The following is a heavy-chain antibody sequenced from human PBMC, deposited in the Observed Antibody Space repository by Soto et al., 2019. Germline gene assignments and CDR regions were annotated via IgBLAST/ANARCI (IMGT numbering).Heavy chain of an antibody. CDR2: IYYSGST. D-gene: IGHD4-17*01. CDR3: ARRTMTTANYDAFDI. Sequence: PSETLSLTGTVSGGSISSSSYYWGWIRQPPGKGLEWIGSIYYSGSTYYNPSLKSRVTISVDTSKNQFSLKLSSVTAADTAVYYCARRTMTTANYDAFDIWGQGTMVTVSS. V-gene: IGHV4-39*01. CDR1: GGSISSSSYY. J-gene: IGHJ3*02.